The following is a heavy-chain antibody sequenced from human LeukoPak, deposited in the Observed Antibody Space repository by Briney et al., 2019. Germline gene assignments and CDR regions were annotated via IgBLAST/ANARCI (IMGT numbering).Heavy chain of an antibody. CDR3: ARVRLYSYGYHGYYYYYGMDV. CDR1: GGSFSGYY. CDR2: INHSGST. V-gene: IGHV4-34*01. J-gene: IGHJ6*02. D-gene: IGHD5-18*01. Sequence: SETLSLTCAVYGGSFSGYYWSWIRQPPGKGLEWIGEINHSGSTNYNPSLKSRVTISVDTSKNQFSLKLSSVTAADTAVYYCARVRLYSYGYHGYYYYYGMDVWGQGTTVTVSS.